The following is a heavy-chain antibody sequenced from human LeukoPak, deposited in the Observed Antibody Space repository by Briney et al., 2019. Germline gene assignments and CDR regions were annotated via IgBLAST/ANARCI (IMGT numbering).Heavy chain of an antibody. D-gene: IGHD2-2*01. V-gene: IGHV4-39*01. CDR3: ARGYPGPLDIVVVPAAIWFDP. CDR1: GGSISSGPYY. Sequence: SETLSLTCTVSGGSISSGPYYWGWIRQPPGKGLEWIGNIYYGENTYYNPSLKSRVTISIDTSKNQFSLKLSSVTAADTAVYYCARGYPGPLDIVVVPAAIWFDPWGQGTLVTVSS. J-gene: IGHJ5*02. CDR2: IYYGENT.